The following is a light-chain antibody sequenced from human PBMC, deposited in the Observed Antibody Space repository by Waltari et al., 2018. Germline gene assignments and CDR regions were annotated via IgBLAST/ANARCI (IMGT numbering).Light chain of an antibody. CDR2: QDI. Sequence: SSELTQPPSVSVSPGQTATITCSGDILGSKYASWYQNKPGQSPLLVIYQDINRPSGSPERFSGSKSGNTATLTISGTQAMDDADYYCQALGSNRWVFGGGTKLTVL. CDR3: QALGSNRWV. CDR1: ILGSKY. J-gene: IGLJ3*02. V-gene: IGLV3-1*01.